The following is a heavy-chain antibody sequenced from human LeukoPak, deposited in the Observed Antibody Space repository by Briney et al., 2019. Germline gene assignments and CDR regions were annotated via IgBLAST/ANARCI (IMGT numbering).Heavy chain of an antibody. CDR3: ARVGGMVGGAFDI. CDR2: ISSSGSTI. J-gene: IGHJ3*02. CDR1: GFTFSSYE. D-gene: IGHD2-15*01. Sequence: PGGSLRLPCAASGFTFSSYEMNWVRQAPGKELEWVSYISSSGSTIYYADSVKGRFTISRDNAKNSLYLQMNSLRAEDTAVYYCARVGGMVGGAFDIWGQGTMVTVSS. V-gene: IGHV3-48*03.